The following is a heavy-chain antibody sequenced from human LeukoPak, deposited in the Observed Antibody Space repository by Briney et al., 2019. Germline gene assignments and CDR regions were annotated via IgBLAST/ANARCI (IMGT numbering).Heavy chain of an antibody. D-gene: IGHD2-15*01. V-gene: IGHV4-39*07. Sequence: SETLSLTCTVSGGSISSSSYYWGWIRQPPGKGLEWIGSIYHSGSTYYNPSLKSRVTISVDTSKNQFSLKLSSVTAADTAVYYCARDQRSGGSFDYWGQGTLVTVSS. J-gene: IGHJ4*02. CDR2: IYHSGST. CDR1: GGSISSSSYY. CDR3: ARDQRSGGSFDY.